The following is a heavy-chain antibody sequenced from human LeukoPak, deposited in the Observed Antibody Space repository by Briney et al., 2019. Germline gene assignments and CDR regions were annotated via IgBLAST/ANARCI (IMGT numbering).Heavy chain of an antibody. V-gene: IGHV4-34*01. D-gene: IGHD3-22*01. Sequence: PSETLSLTCAVYGGSFSGYYWSWIRQPPGKGLEWIGEINHSGSTNYNPSLKSRVTISVDTSKNQFSLKLSSVTAADTAVYYCAREDSVYYYDSSGPPHYWGQGTLVTVSS. CDR3: AREDSVYYYDSSGPPHY. J-gene: IGHJ4*02. CDR1: GGSFSGYY. CDR2: INHSGST.